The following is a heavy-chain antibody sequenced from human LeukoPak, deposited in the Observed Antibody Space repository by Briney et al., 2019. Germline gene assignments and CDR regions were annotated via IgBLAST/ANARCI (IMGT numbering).Heavy chain of an antibody. J-gene: IGHJ6*03. Sequence: PSETLSLTCAVSGYSISSGYYWGWIRQPPGKGLEWIGSIYHSGSTYYNPSLKSRVTISVDTSKNQFSLKLSSVTAADTAVYYCARLRDYYYMVVWGKGTTVTVSS. CDR3: ARLRDYYYMVV. V-gene: IGHV4-38-2*01. CDR2: IYHSGST. CDR1: GYSISSGYY.